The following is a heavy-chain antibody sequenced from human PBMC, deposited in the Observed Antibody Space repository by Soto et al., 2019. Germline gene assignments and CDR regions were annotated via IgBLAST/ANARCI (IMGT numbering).Heavy chain of an antibody. Sequence: ASVKVSCKASGYTFTSYGITWVRQAPGQGLEWMGWIYPYNGNTNYAQKLQGRVTMTTDTSTSTAYMELRSLRSDDTAVYYCARDGTIAMVRGVISWFGPWGQGTLVTVSS. D-gene: IGHD3-10*01. CDR3: ARDGTIAMVRGVISWFGP. CDR1: GYTFTSYG. V-gene: IGHV1-18*01. J-gene: IGHJ5*02. CDR2: IYPYNGNT.